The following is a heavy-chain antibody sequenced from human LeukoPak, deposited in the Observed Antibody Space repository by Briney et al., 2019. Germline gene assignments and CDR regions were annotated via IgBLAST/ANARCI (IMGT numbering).Heavy chain of an antibody. V-gene: IGHV1-24*01. Sequence: ASVKVSCKVSGYTLTELSMHWVRQAPGKGLEWMGGFDPEDGETIYAQKFQGRVTMTEDTSTDTAYMELSSLRSEDTAVYYCATGVPYYYDSSGYLYYFDYWGQGTLVTVSS. D-gene: IGHD3-22*01. CDR1: GYTLTELS. CDR3: ATGVPYYYDSSGYLYYFDY. CDR2: FDPEDGET. J-gene: IGHJ4*02.